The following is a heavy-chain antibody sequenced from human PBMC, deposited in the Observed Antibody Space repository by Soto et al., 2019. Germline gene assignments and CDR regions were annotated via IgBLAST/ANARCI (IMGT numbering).Heavy chain of an antibody. Sequence: GSLRLSCAASGFTFDSPYSHGMSWVRQSPGKGPEWVSTISSNGANTHYAESVKGRFTISKDASRNTVHLHMNSLRAEDTATYFCVSWVSAHFDYWGHGTPVTVS. J-gene: IGHJ4*01. CDR3: VSWVSAHFDY. D-gene: IGHD2-8*01. V-gene: IGHV3-23*01. CDR2: ISSNGANT. CDR1: GFTFDSPYSHG.